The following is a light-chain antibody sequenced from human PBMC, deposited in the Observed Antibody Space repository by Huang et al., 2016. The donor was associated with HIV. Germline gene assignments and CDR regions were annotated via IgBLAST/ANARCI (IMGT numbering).Light chain of an antibody. CDR1: EGISSS. CDR3: QQYCRLPLT. V-gene: IGKV1-NL1*01. J-gene: IGKJ4*01. CDR2: AAS. Sequence: DIQMTQSPSSLSASLGDSVTITCRASEGISSSLAWFQQRPGKAPKLLVFAASRLESGVPSRFSGSGSGTDYTLTITNLQPEDFATYHCQQYCRLPLTFGGGTRVEIK.